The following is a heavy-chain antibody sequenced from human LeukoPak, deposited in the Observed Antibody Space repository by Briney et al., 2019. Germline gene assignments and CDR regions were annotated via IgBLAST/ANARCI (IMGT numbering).Heavy chain of an antibody. V-gene: IGHV1-18*01. Sequence: ASVKVSCKASGYTFTSYNIDCVRQAPGQGLEWMGWISAYNGNTNYAQKLQGRVTMTTDTSTSTAYMELRSLRSDDTAVYYCARALTPMPRFDYWGQGTLVTVSS. CDR2: ISAYNGNT. CDR1: GYTFTSYN. D-gene: IGHD3-9*01. CDR3: ARALTPMPRFDY. J-gene: IGHJ4*02.